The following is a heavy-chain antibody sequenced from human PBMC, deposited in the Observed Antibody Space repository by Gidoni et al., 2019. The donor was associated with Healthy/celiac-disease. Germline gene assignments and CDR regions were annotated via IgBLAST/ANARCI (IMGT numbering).Heavy chain of an antibody. Sequence: QITLKESGPTLVKPTQTLTLTCTFSGFSLSTSGVGVGWLRQPPGKALEWLALIYWDDDKRYSPSLKSRLTITKDTSKNQVVLTMTNMDPVDTATYYCAHIWRITMIVANWGQGTLVTVSS. CDR3: AHIWRITMIVAN. J-gene: IGHJ4*02. CDR2: IYWDDDK. CDR1: GFSLSTSGVG. D-gene: IGHD3-22*01. V-gene: IGHV2-5*02.